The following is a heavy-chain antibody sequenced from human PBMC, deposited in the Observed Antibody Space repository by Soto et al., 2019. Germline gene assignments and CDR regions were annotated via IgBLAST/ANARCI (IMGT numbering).Heavy chain of an antibody. J-gene: IGHJ4*02. CDR3: ARAYPYYDILTGYLYYFDY. Sequence: SETLSLTCAVYGGSFSGYYWSWIRQPPGKGLEWIGEINHSGSTNYNPSLKSRVTISVDTSKNQFSLKLSPVTAADTAVYYCARAYPYYDILTGYLYYFDYWGQGTLVTVSS. CDR1: GGSFSGYY. D-gene: IGHD3-9*01. V-gene: IGHV4-34*01. CDR2: INHSGST.